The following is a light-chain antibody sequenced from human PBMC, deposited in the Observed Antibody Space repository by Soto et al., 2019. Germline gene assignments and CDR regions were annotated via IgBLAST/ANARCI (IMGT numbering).Light chain of an antibody. V-gene: IGLV2-14*01. CDR2: EVT. CDR1: SGDIGSYNR. Sequence: QSAXXQPASVSGSPGQSITISCTGTSGDIGSYNRVSWYQQHPGKAPKLIIYEVTDRPSGVSNRFSGSKSGNTASLTISGLQAEDEAEYYCSSYTNINTRACVFGTGTKLTVL. CDR3: SSYTNINTRACV. J-gene: IGLJ1*01.